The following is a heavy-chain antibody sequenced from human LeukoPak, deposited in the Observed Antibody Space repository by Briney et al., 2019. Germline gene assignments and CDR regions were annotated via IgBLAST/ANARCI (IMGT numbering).Heavy chain of an antibody. CDR1: GFTFSSYW. CDR3: TTEGRFSSSSFDY. Sequence: GGSLRLSCAASGFTFSSYWMTWVRQAPGKGLEWVGRIKSKTDGGTTDYAAPVKGRFTISRDDSKNTLYLQMNSLKTEDTAVYYCTTEGRFSSSSFDYWGQGTLVTVSS. J-gene: IGHJ4*02. CDR2: IKSKTDGGTT. V-gene: IGHV3-15*01. D-gene: IGHD6-6*01.